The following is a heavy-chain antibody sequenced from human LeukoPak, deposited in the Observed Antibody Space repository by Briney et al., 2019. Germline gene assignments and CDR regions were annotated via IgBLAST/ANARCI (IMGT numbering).Heavy chain of an antibody. J-gene: IGHJ3*02. CDR3: ARVALVVVTARDPPRGNAFDI. CDR2: ISAYNGNT. D-gene: IGHD2-21*02. V-gene: IGHV1-18*01. Sequence: ASVKVSCKASGYTFTSYGISWVRQAPGQGLEWMGWISAYNGNTNYAQKLQGRVTMTTDTSTSTAYMELRSLRSDDTAVYYCARVALVVVTARDPPRGNAFDIWGQGTMVTVSS. CDR1: GYTFTSYG.